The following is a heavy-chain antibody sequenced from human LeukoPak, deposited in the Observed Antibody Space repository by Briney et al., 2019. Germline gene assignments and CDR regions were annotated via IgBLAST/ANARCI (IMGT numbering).Heavy chain of an antibody. CDR3: ARDAPLVGATNPLDY. D-gene: IGHD1-26*01. J-gene: IGHJ4*02. CDR1: GCTFSSYS. V-gene: IGHV3-48*01. CDR2: ISSSSSTI. Sequence: GGSLRLSCAASGCTFSSYSMNWVRQAPGKGLEWVSYISSSSSTIYYADSVKGRFTISRDNAKNSLYPQMNSLRAEDTAMYYCARDAPLVGATNPLDYWGQGTLVTVSS.